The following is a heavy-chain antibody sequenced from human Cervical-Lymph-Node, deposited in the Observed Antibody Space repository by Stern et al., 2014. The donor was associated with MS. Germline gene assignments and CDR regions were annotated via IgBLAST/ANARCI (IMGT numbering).Heavy chain of an antibody. CDR2: ISGDNGQS. CDR3: ARDAGAAADY. J-gene: IGHJ4*02. CDR1: GYSFNRFG. D-gene: IGHD1-26*01. V-gene: IGHV1-18*01. Sequence: QVQLVESGGEVKKPGASVKVSCKASGYSFNRFGITWVRQAPGQGLEWMGWISGDNGQSNYAQRLRGRVTMTTDTSTSTAYMEVRSLTSGDTAVYYCARDAGAAADYWGQGTLVPVSS.